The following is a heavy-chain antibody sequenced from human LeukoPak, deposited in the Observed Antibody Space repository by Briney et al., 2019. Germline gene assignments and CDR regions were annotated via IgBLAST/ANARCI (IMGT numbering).Heavy chain of an antibody. D-gene: IGHD1-14*01. Sequence: PGGSLRLSCEASGFTFRTYSMNWVRQAPGKGLEWVSTISSHSIYIYYADSLRGRFTISRDNAQNSLYLQMDSLRAEDTAVYYCARDSGPGDPEAFDIWGQGTMVTVSS. V-gene: IGHV3-21*01. CDR1: GFTFRTYS. CDR3: ARDSGPGDPEAFDI. J-gene: IGHJ3*02. CDR2: ISSHSIYI.